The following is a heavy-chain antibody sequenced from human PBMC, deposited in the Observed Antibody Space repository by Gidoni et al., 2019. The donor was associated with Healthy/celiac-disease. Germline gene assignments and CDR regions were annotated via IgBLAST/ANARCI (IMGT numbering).Heavy chain of an antibody. CDR2: ISSSSSYI. CDR3: ARELWLGYYYYYGMDV. D-gene: IGHD5-18*01. CDR1: GFTFSSYS. V-gene: IGHV3-21*01. Sequence: EVQLVESGGGLVKPGGSLRLSCAASGFTFSSYSINWVRQAPGKGLEWGSSISSSSSYIYYADSVKGRFTISRDNAKNSLYLQMNSLRAEDTAVYYCARELWLGYYYYYGMDVWGQGTTVTVSS. J-gene: IGHJ6*02.